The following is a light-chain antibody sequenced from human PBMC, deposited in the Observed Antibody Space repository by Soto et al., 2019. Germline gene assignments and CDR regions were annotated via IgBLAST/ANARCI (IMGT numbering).Light chain of an antibody. J-gene: IGKJ2*01. CDR1: QTVSRY. V-gene: IGKV3-11*01. Sequence: EIVLTQSPATLSLSPGERATLSCRASQTVSRYLAWFQQKPGQAHRLLIYGVSNRATGIPARFSGSGSGTDFTLTISSLEPEDFAVYYCQQRSNWGMYTFGQGTKLEIK. CDR3: QQRSNWGMYT. CDR2: GVS.